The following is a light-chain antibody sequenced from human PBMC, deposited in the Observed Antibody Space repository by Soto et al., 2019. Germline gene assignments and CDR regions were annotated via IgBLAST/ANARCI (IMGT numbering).Light chain of an antibody. V-gene: IGKV1-12*01. CDR3: QQANNFPLT. CDR1: QGINNW. J-gene: IGKJ4*01. CDR2: AAS. Sequence: DIQMTQSPSSVSAFVGDTVSITCRASQGINNWLAWYQQKPGKAPQLLIYAASSLQSGVPSMFRGSGLGTDFTLTITSLQPEDFATYCCQQANNFPLTFGGGTKIEIK.